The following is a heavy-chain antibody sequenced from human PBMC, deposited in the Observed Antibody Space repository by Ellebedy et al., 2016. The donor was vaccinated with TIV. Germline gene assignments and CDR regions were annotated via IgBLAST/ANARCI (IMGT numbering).Heavy chain of an antibody. V-gene: IGHV3-23*01. D-gene: IGHD4-17*01. Sequence: GGSLRLXCAASGFTFSSYAMSWVRQAPGTGLEWVSAISGSGGSTYYADSVKGRFTISRDNSKNTLYLQMNSLRAEDTAVYYCARDLIRGPTVTTGRFYYYGMDVWGQGTTVTVSS. J-gene: IGHJ6*02. CDR3: ARDLIRGPTVTTGRFYYYGMDV. CDR1: GFTFSSYA. CDR2: ISGSGGST.